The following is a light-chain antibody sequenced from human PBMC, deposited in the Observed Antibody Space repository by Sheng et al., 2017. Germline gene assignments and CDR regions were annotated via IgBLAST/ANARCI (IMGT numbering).Light chain of an antibody. Sequence: EIVLTQSPATLSLSPGERATLSCRASQSVSSYLAWYQQKPGQAPRLLIYDASNRATGIPDRFSGSGPGTDFTLTISGLEPEDSAVYYCQQRDRWPLTFGGGTNVELK. V-gene: IGKV3-11*01. CDR3: QQRDRWPLT. J-gene: IGKJ4*01. CDR2: DAS. CDR1: QSVSSY.